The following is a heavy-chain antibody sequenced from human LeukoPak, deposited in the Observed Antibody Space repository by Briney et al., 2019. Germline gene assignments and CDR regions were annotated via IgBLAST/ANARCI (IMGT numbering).Heavy chain of an antibody. V-gene: IGHV3-15*07. CDR1: GFNFDNAW. J-gene: IGHJ4*02. CDR3: TTGIRGD. Sequence: GGSLRLSCATSGFNFDNAWMNWVRQAPGKGLEWVGRIRSNSDGGATDYAAPVKGRFTISRDDSKNTLNLQMNSLKTEDTAVYYCTTGIRGDWGQGTLVTVSS. CDR2: IRSNSDGGAT. D-gene: IGHD3-10*01.